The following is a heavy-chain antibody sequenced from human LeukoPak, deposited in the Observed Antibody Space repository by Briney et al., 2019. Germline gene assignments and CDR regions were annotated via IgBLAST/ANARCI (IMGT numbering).Heavy chain of an antibody. CDR1: GFTFSSYA. CDR2: ISGSGGST. J-gene: IGHJ2*01. Sequence: GGSLRLSCAASGFTFSSYAMSWVRQAPGKGLEWVSAISGSGGSTYYADSVKGRFTISRDNSKNTLYLQMNSLRAEDTAVYYCAKITYGSTPRRDTVPGINWYFDLWGRGTLVTVSS. V-gene: IGHV3-23*01. D-gene: IGHD3-10*01. CDR3: AKITYGSTPRRDTVPGINWYFDL.